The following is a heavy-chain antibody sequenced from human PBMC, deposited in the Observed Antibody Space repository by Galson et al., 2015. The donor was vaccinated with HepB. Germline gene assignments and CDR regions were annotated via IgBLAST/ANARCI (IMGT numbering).Heavy chain of an antibody. V-gene: IGHV1-18*01. Sequence: SVKVSCKASGYTFNIYGISWVRQAPGQGLEWMGWISPSNSNTKYAQTVQDRVTMTTDTSTTTANTGLRSLRSDDKAVYYCARDDPTKSCYMDVWGKGTTVTVSS. CDR3: ARDDPTKSCYMDV. CDR1: GYTFNIYG. J-gene: IGHJ6*03. CDR2: ISPSNSNT.